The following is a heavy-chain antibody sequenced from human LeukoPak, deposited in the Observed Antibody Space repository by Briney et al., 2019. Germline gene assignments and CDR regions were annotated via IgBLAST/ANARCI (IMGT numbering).Heavy chain of an antibody. CDR1: GFTFSTYT. V-gene: IGHV3-48*02. J-gene: IGHJ4*02. CDR3: ARARGFDW. CDR2: ISSTSSTI. Sequence: QPGGSLRLSCGASGFTFSTYTMNWLRQAPGKGLEWVSSISSTSSTIQYAEPVKGRFTISRDNAKNSLFLQMNSLRDEDTAVYYCARARGFDWWGQGTLVTVSS.